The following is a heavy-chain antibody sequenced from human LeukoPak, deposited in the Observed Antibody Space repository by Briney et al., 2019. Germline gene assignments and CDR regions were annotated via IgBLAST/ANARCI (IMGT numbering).Heavy chain of an antibody. CDR3: ARDNLYYFDY. CDR2: IYYSGST. CDR1: GGSISSYY. V-gene: IGHV4-59*01. J-gene: IGHJ4*02. Sequence: SETLSLTCTVSGGSISSYYWSWIRQPPGKVLEWIGYIYYSGSTNYNPSLKSRVTISVDTSKNQFSLKLSSVTAADTAVYYCARDNLYYFDYWGQGTLVTVSS.